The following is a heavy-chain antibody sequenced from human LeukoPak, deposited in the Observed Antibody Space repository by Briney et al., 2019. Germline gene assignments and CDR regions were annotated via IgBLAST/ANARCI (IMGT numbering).Heavy chain of an antibody. CDR1: GGSISSYY. CDR2: IYYSGST. Sequence: SETLSLTCTVSGGSISSYYWSWILQPPGKGLEWIVYIYYSGSTNYNPSLKSRVTISVDTSKNQFSLKLSSVTAADTAVYYCARERIDSSGYYYGNPWGQGTLVTVSS. V-gene: IGHV4-59*01. D-gene: IGHD3-22*01. CDR3: ARERIDSSGYYYGNP. J-gene: IGHJ5*02.